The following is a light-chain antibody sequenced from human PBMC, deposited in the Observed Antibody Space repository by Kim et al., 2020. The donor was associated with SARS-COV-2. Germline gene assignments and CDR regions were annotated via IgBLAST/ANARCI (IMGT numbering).Light chain of an antibody. V-gene: IGLV7-43*01. CDR3: LLYYGGAQLV. Sequence: QAVVTQEPSLTVSPGGTVTLTCASNTGAVTSGNYPNWFQQKPGQAPRPLIYGTNNRHSWTPARFPGSLLGDKAALTVSGVQPEDEADYHCLLYYGGAQLVFGGGTQLTVL. CDR2: GTN. J-gene: IGLJ3*02. CDR1: TGAVTSGNY.